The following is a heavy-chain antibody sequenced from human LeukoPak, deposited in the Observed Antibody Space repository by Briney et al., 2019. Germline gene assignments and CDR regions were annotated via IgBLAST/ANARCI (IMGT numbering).Heavy chain of an antibody. CDR2: VSGSGGST. J-gene: IGHJ6*03. CDR1: GFTFSSDA. D-gene: IGHD6-13*01. CDR3: AKDCIAAAGLLYYYMDV. Sequence: GGSLRLSCAASGFTFSSDAMSGVRHAPGKGLEWVSAVSGSGGSTYYADSVKGRFTISRDNSKNTLYLQMNSLRAEDTAVYYCAKDCIAAAGLLYYYMDVWGKGTTVTVSS. V-gene: IGHV3-23*01.